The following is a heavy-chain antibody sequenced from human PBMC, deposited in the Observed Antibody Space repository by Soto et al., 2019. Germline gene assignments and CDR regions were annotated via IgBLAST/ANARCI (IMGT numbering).Heavy chain of an antibody. Sequence: SETLSLTCTVSGGSISSYYWSWIRQPPGKGLEWIGYVYYIGSTNYNPSLKSRVTISVDTSKNQFSLKLSSVTAADTAVYYCARGLRRQLLNWFDPWGQGTLVTVSS. CDR1: GGSISSYY. CDR2: VYYIGST. J-gene: IGHJ5*02. D-gene: IGHD2-2*01. V-gene: IGHV4-59*01. CDR3: ARGLRRQLLNWFDP.